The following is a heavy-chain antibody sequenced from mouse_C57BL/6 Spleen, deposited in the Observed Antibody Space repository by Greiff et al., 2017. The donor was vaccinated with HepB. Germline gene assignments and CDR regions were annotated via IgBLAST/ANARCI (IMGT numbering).Heavy chain of an antibody. Sequence: QVQLQQPGAELVKPGASVKLSCKASGYTFTSYWMHWVKQRPGQGLEWIGMIHPNSGSTNYNEKFKSKATLTVDKSSSTDYMQLSSLTSEDSAGYYCARWGEDITTVVDSFDYWGQGTTLTVSS. V-gene: IGHV1-64*01. CDR1: GYTFTSYW. D-gene: IGHD1-1*01. CDR2: IHPNSGST. J-gene: IGHJ2*01. CDR3: ARWGEDITTVVDSFDY.